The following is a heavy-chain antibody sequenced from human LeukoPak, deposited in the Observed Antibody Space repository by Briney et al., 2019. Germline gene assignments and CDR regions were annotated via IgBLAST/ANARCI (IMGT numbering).Heavy chain of an antibody. J-gene: IGHJ5*02. CDR3: ARSPTDYDYNWFDP. Sequence: SETLSLTCTVSGGSISSGRYYWSWIRQPAGKGLEWIGRIYTSGSTNYNPSLKSRVTISVDTSKNQFSLKLSSVTAADTAVYYCARSPTDYDYNWFDPWGQGTLVTVSS. CDR2: IYTSGST. D-gene: IGHD3-16*01. CDR1: GGSISSGRYY. V-gene: IGHV4-61*02.